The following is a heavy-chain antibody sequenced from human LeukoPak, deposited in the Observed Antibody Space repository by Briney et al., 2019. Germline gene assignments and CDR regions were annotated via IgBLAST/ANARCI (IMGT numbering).Heavy chain of an antibody. CDR2: VYYTGST. Sequence: PSETLSLTCTVSGGSISTYYWTWIRQPPGKGLEWIGFVYYTGSTNYNPSLKSRVTISVDTSKNQFSLQLNSVTAADTAGYCCARAGYSYGTQYFCVYWGEGTLVTVSS. D-gene: IGHD5-18*01. J-gene: IGHJ4*02. CDR3: ARAGYSYGTQYFCVY. CDR1: GGSISTYY. V-gene: IGHV4-59*01.